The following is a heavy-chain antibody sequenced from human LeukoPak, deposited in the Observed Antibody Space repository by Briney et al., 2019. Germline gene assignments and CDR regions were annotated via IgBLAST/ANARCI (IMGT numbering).Heavy chain of an antibody. CDR3: ARGPVYSNSYYYYYYMDV. CDR1: GDSISSHY. CDR2: VYYTGST. V-gene: IGHV4-59*11. Sequence: PSEPLSLTCTVSGDSISSHYWSWIRQPPGKGLEWLGYVYYTGSTDYNPSLNSRLTISVDTSKNQFSLKLTSVTAADTAVYYCARGPVYSNSYYYYYYMDVWGKGTTVTVSS. J-gene: IGHJ6*03. D-gene: IGHD6-13*01.